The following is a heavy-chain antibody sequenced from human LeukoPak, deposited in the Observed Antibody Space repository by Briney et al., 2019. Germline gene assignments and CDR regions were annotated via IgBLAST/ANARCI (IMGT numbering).Heavy chain of an antibody. V-gene: IGHV3-74*01. J-gene: IGHJ3*02. CDR3: AKSRGSVVDAFDI. CDR2: INSDGSST. CDR1: GFTFSSYW. D-gene: IGHD5-12*01. Sequence: GGSLRLSCAASGFTFSSYWMHWVRQAPGKGLVWVSRINSDGSSTSYADSVKGRFTISRDNAKNTLCLQMNSLRVEDTAVYYCAKSRGSVVDAFDIWGQGTMVTVSS.